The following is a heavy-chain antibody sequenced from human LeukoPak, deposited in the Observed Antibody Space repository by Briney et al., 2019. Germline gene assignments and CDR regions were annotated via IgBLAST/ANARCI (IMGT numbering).Heavy chain of an antibody. V-gene: IGHV3-30*18. CDR3: AKEGSPSYYYDSSGYYLDY. D-gene: IGHD3-22*01. Sequence: GGSLRLSCAASGFTFSSYGMHWARQAPGKGLEWVAVISYDGSNKYYADSVKGRSTISRDNSKNTLYLQMNSLKPEDTAVYYCAKEGSPSYYYDSSGYYLDYWGQGTLVTVSS. J-gene: IGHJ4*02. CDR2: ISYDGSNK. CDR1: GFTFSSYG.